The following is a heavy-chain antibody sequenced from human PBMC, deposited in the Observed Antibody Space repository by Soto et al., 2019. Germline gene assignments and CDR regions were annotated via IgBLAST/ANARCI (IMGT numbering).Heavy chain of an antibody. CDR2: IYPGDSDT. D-gene: IGHD5-12*01. J-gene: IGHJ6*03. Sequence: GESLKISCKGSGYSFTSYWIGWVRQMPGKGLEWMGIIYPGDSDTRYSPSFQGQVTISADKSISTAYLQWSSLKASDTAMYYCARHNPDRDIVATINYYYYYMDVWGKGTTVTVSS. CDR1: GYSFTSYW. CDR3: ARHNPDRDIVATINYYYYYMDV. V-gene: IGHV5-51*01.